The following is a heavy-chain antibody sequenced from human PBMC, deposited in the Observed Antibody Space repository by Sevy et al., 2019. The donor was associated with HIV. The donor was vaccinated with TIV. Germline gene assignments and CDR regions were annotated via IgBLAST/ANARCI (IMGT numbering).Heavy chain of an antibody. CDR1: GGSISSGSYY. J-gene: IGHJ5*02. Sequence: SETLSLTCTVSGGSISSGSYYWSWIRQPAGKGLEWIGRIYTSGSTNYNPSPKSRVTISVDTSKNQFSLKLSSLPAADTAVYYCARASSSGWYNGWFDPWGQGTLVTVSS. D-gene: IGHD6-19*01. CDR2: IYTSGST. V-gene: IGHV4-61*02. CDR3: ARASSSGWYNGWFDP.